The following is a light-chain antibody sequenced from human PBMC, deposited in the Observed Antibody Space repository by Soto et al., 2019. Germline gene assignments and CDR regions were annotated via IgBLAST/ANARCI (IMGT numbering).Light chain of an antibody. J-gene: IGLJ2*01. CDR3: AAWDDSLNGVV. V-gene: IGLV1-44*01. CDR1: SSNIGSYS. Sequence: QSVLTQPHSASGTPGQRVTISCSGSSSNIGSYSVNWYQHLPGTAPRLVIYSNTQRPSGVPDRFSGSKSGTSASLAISGLQSEDEADYYCAAWDDSLNGVVVGGGTKLTVL. CDR2: SNT.